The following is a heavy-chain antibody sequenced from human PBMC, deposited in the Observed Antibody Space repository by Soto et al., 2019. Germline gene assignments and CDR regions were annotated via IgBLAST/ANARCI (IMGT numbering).Heavy chain of an antibody. CDR1: GFSFSTYG. V-gene: IGHV3-33*08. CDR2: IWYDGSNK. D-gene: IGHD6-19*01. CDR3: ARDLSSGSFDY. Sequence: PGGSLRLSCIASGFSFSTYGMHWVRQAPGKGLEWVAVIWYDGSNKYYADSVKGRFTISRDNSKDTLYLQMNSLRAEDTAVYYCARDLSSGSFDYWGQGTLVTVS. J-gene: IGHJ4*02.